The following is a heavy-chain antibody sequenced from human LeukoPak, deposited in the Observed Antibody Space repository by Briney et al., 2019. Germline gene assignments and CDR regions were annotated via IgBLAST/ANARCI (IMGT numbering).Heavy chain of an antibody. CDR3: ARGRSEFDY. CDR1: GFTFDDYT. J-gene: IGHJ4*02. V-gene: IGHV3-43*01. Sequence: GGSLRLSCAASGFTFDDYTMHWVRQAPGKGLEWVSLISWDGGSTYYADSVKGRFTISRDNSKNSLYLQMNSLRAEDTAFYYCARGRSEFDYWGQGTLVTVSS. CDR2: ISWDGGST.